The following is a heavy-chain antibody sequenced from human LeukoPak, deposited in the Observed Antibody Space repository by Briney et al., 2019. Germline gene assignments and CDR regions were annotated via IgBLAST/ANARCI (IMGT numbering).Heavy chain of an antibody. D-gene: IGHD1-26*01. CDR2: ISSSSDTI. V-gene: IGHV3-48*04. J-gene: IGHJ4*02. Sequence: GGPLRLSCAASGFTFSSYGMNWVRQAPGKGLEWVSYISSSSDTIYYADSMKGRFTISRDSAKNSLYLQMNSLRAEDTAVYYCAGTVELLPDYWGQGTLVTVSS. CDR3: AGTVELLPDY. CDR1: GFTFSSYG.